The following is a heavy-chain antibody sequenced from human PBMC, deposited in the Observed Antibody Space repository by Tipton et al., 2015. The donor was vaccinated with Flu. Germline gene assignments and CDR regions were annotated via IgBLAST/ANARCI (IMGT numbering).Heavy chain of an antibody. V-gene: IGHV3-23*01. CDR2: ISGGGYAP. D-gene: IGHD2-2*01. CDR3: AKDVAVVPAAFLDS. CDR1: GFTSSNYA. Sequence: SLRLSCAASGFTSSNYAMNWVRQTPGKGLELVSHISGGGYAPYYADSVKGRFTISRDNSNNVLYLQMNSLRADDTAIYYCAKDVAVVPAAFLDSWGQGTLVTVSA. J-gene: IGHJ4*02.